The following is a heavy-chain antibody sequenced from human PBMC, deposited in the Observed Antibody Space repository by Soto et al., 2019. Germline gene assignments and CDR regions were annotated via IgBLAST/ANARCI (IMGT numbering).Heavy chain of an antibody. CDR1: GASFSGYY. CDR3: AIRGELYSSSSGYFDY. V-gene: IGHV4-34*01. CDR2: INHSGST. Sequence: EALSVISAGHGASFSGYYWSWIRQPPGKGLEWIGEINHSGSTNYNPSLKSRVTISVDTSKNQFSLKLSSVTAADTAVYYCAIRGELYSSSSGYFDYWGQGTLATVSS. J-gene: IGHJ4*02. D-gene: IGHD6-6*01.